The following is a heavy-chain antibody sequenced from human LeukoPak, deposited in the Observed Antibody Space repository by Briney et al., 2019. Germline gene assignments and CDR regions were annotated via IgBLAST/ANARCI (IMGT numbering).Heavy chain of an antibody. J-gene: IGHJ6*02. CDR1: GYTFTDYY. CDR2: INPNSGGT. CDR3: ARAHYYGMDV. Sequence: ASVKVSCKASGYTFTDYYMHWVRQAPGQGLEWMGWINPNSGGTNYAQKFQGWVTMTRDTSISTAYMELSRLRSDDTAVYYCARAHYYGMDVWGQGTTVTVSS. V-gene: IGHV1-2*04.